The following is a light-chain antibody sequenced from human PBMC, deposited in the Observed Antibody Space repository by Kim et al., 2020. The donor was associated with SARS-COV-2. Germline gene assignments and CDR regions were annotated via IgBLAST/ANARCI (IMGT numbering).Light chain of an antibody. CDR1: QGVTSSY. CDR2: GAT. J-gene: IGKJ1*01. V-gene: IGKV3-20*01. CDR3: QQYDRPPWT. Sequence: SPGERAPPACRASQGVTSSYLAWYQQKPGQAPRLLIFGATIRATGIPDRFRGSGSGTDFTLTISRLEPEDFATYYCQQYDRPPWTFGQGTKVDIK.